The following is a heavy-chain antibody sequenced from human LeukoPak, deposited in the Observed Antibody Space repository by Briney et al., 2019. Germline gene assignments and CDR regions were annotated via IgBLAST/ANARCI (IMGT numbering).Heavy chain of an antibody. Sequence: GGSLRLSCAASGFTSSSYGMHWVRQAPGKGLEWVAVISYDGSNKYYADSVKGRFTISRDNSKNTLYLQMNSLRAEDTAVYYCAKTIRTRRTGIAARPRYPVEFVVDYWGQGTLVTVSS. D-gene: IGHD6-6*01. J-gene: IGHJ4*02. CDR1: GFTSSSYG. V-gene: IGHV3-30*18. CDR2: ISYDGSNK. CDR3: AKTIRTRRTGIAARPRYPVEFVVDY.